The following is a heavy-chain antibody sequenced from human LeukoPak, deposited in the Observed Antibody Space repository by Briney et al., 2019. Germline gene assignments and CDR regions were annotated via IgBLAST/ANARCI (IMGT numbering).Heavy chain of an antibody. CDR1: GGSISSYY. CDR2: IYYSGST. Sequence: NASETLSLTCTVSGGSISSYYWSWTRQPPGKGLEWIGYIYYSGSTNYNPSLKSRVTISVDTSKNQFSLKLSSVTAADTAVYYCARVDPDSSSTLEVFDYWGQGTLVTVSS. V-gene: IGHV4-59*01. J-gene: IGHJ4*02. CDR3: ARVDPDSSSTLEVFDY. D-gene: IGHD6-6*01.